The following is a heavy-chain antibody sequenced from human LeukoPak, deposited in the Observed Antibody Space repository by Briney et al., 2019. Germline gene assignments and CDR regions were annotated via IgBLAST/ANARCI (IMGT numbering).Heavy chain of an antibody. CDR1: GGSISSSSYY. J-gene: IGHJ3*02. CDR2: IYYSGST. Sequence: PSETLSLTCTVSGGSISSSSYYWGWIRQPPGKGLEWIGSIYYSGSTYYNPSLKSRVTISVDTSKNQFSLKLSSVTAADTAVYYCARRGGRYFDWSNGDAFDIWGQGTMVTVSS. V-gene: IGHV4-39*01. D-gene: IGHD3-9*01. CDR3: ARRGGRYFDWSNGDAFDI.